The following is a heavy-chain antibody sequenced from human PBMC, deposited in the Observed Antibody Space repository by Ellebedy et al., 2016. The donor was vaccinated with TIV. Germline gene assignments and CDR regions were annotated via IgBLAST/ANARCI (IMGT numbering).Heavy chain of an antibody. CDR1: GFIFSHYA. CDR3: VTRGHSIGWCAD. CDR2: ISGYGEST. D-gene: IGHD6-19*01. Sequence: GESLKISCAASGFIFSHYAISWVRQPPGRGLEWVSNISGYGESTFAADSVRGRFTIFRDSSKNTVYLQMNSLKVDDTAIYYCVTRGHSIGWCADWGQGTLVTVSS. J-gene: IGHJ4*02. V-gene: IGHV3-23*01.